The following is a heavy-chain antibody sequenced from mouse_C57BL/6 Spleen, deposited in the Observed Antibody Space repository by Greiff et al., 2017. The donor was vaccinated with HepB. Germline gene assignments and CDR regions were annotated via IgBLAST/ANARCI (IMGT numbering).Heavy chain of an antibody. J-gene: IGHJ2*01. CDR2: IYPGDGDT. V-gene: IGHV1-82*01. Sequence: QVQLKESGPELVKPGASVKISCKASGYAFSSSWMNWVKQRPGKGIEWIGRIYPGDGDTNSNGKFKGKATLTADKSSSTAYMQLSSLTSEDSSVYFCASFITTALDYWGQGTTLTVSS. CDR3: ASFITTALDY. D-gene: IGHD1-1*01. CDR1: GYAFSSSW.